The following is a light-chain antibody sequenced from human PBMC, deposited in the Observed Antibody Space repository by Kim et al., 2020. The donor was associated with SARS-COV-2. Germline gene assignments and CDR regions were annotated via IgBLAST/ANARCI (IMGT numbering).Light chain of an antibody. V-gene: IGKV3-20*01. CDR1: QSVSSSY. J-gene: IGKJ5*01. Sequence: EIVLTQSPGTLSLSPGERATLSCRASQSVSSSYLAWYQQKPGQAPRLLIYGASSRATGIPDRFSGSGSGTDFTLTISRLEPEDFAVYYCQQYTDSPTFGQGTQVEIK. CDR3: QQYTDSPT. CDR2: GAS.